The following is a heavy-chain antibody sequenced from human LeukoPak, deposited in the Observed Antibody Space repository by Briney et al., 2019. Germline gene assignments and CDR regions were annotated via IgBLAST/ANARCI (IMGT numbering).Heavy chain of an antibody. CDR3: ARSSTSYGPYYFDY. CDR2: IYYSGST. Sequence: SETLSLTCTVSGGSISSYYWSWIRQPPGKGLEWIGYIYYSGSTNYNPSLKSRVTISVDTSKNLFSLKLSSVTAADTAVYYCARSSTSYGPYYFDYWGQGTLVTVSS. D-gene: IGHD5-18*01. CDR1: GGSISSYY. V-gene: IGHV4-59*08. J-gene: IGHJ4*02.